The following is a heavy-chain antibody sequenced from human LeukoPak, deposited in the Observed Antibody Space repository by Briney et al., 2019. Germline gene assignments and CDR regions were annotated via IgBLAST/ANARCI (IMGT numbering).Heavy chain of an antibody. CDR1: GFTFSSYA. Sequence: GGSLRLSCAASGFTFSSYAMSWVRQAPGKGLQWVSSISGSGTSTYYADSVKGWFTISRDNSKNTLFLQMNSLRADDTAVYYCAKERYSSSWYVFDYWGQGSLVTVSS. V-gene: IGHV3-23*01. CDR2: ISGSGTST. CDR3: AKERYSSSWYVFDY. D-gene: IGHD6-13*01. J-gene: IGHJ4*02.